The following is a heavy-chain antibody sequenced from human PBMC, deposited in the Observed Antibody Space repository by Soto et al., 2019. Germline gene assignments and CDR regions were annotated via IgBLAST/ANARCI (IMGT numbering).Heavy chain of an antibody. CDR2: INHSGSA. J-gene: IGHJ4*02. V-gene: IGHV4-34*01. CDR3: ARVSDY. CDR1: GGSFIDYS. Sequence: QVLLQQWGAGRLKPSETLSLTCAVYGGSFIDYSWGWIRQSPGTGLEWIGEINHSGSANYNPSLKSRVTISVDTSKNQFSLKLYSVTAADAAVYYCARVSDYWSQGPLVTVSS.